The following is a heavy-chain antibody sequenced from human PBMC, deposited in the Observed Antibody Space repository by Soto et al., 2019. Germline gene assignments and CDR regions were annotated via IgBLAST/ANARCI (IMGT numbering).Heavy chain of an antibody. D-gene: IGHD5-18*01. Sequence: TRSLTGTTSGGSIGMYYRRLHREPPGKGLEWIGYIYYSGSTNYNPSLKSRVTISVDTSKNQFSLKLSSVTAADTAVYYCARGYSYTYNWFDPWGQGTLV. J-gene: IGHJ5*02. V-gene: IGHV4-59*01. CDR1: GGSIGMYY. CDR2: IYYSGST. CDR3: ARGYSYTYNWFDP.